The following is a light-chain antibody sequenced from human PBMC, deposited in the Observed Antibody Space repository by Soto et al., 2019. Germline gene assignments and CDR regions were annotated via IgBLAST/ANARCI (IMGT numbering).Light chain of an antibody. CDR2: GNN. J-gene: IGLJ2*01. CDR3: QSYDSSLSGVV. V-gene: IGLV1-40*01. CDR1: NSNIGADYD. Sequence: QSVLTQPPSVSGAPGQRVTISCTGSNSNIGADYDVPWYQQLPGTAPKLLIYGNNNRPSGVPDRFSGSKSGTSASLAITGLQADDEADYYCQSYDSSLSGVVFGGGTKLTVL.